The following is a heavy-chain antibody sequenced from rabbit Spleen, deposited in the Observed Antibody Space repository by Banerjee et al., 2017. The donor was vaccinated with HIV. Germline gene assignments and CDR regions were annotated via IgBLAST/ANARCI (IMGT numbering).Heavy chain of an antibody. CDR1: GFDFSNYY. Sequence: QQLEESGGGLVKPEGSLKLSCKASGFDFSNYYMSWVRQAPGKGLEWFGYIDPVFGSAYYASWVNGRFSISRENTQNTVSLQLNSLTAADTATYFCARGGGLWGPGTLVTVS. V-gene: IGHV1S7*01. CDR2: IDPVFGSA. J-gene: IGHJ4*01. CDR3: ARGGGL.